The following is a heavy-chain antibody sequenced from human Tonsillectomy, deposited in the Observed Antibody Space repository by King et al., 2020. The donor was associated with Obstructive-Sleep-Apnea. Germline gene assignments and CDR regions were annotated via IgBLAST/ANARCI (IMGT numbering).Heavy chain of an antibody. CDR1: GGSISKYY. V-gene: IGHV4-59*01. CDR3: VRTSASRYYSYAMDV. J-gene: IGHJ6*02. CDR2: IYYSGTT. Sequence: QLQESGPGLVKPSETLCLTWTVSGGSISKYYWTWIRQPPGKGLEWIGYIYYSGTTKYNPSLKSLATISVDTSKNKFFLNLTAVTAADLAVYYCVRTSASRYYSYAMDVWGQGTSVTVSS. D-gene: IGHD1-1*01.